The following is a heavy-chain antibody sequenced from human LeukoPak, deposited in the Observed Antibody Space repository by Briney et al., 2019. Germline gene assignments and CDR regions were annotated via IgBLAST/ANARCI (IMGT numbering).Heavy chain of an antibody. V-gene: IGHV3-21*03. CDR3: SRAAAKSGRYYFAY. Sequence: GGSLRLSCAASGFTFSSYSMNWVRQAPGKGLEWVSSISSTSSYIYYADSVKGRFTISRDNAKNSLYLQMNSLKTEDTAFYYCSRAAAKSGRYYFAYWGQGTLVTVSS. J-gene: IGHJ4*02. CDR2: ISSTSSYI. CDR1: GFTFSSYS. D-gene: IGHD2-8*02.